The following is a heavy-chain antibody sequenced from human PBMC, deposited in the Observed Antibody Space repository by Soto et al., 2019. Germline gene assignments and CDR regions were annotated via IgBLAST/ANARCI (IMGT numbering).Heavy chain of an antibody. CDR3: ARGFIPENY. J-gene: IGHJ4*02. CDR2: LSYDGSNK. CDR1: GFTFSTFV. D-gene: IGHD2-2*01. Sequence: PGGSLRLSCAASGFTFSTFVMHWVRQAPGKGLEWVANLSYDGSNKYYADSVKGRFTISRDNSKSTMYLQMNSLRTEDTAVYYCARGFIPENYWGQGTRVTVSS. V-gene: IGHV3-30*03.